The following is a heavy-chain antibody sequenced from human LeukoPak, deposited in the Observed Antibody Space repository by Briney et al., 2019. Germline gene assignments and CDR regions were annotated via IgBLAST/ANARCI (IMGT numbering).Heavy chain of an antibody. CDR2: VSANGGDT. D-gene: IGHD6-19*01. CDR3: ARWARTTAVAGAKDY. V-gene: IGHV3-23*01. Sequence: PGGSLRLSCAASGLSFTTSGMSWVRQAPGKGLEWVSAVSANGGDTFYADSVKGRFTISRDNSKNTLYLQMNSLRAEDTAVYYCARWARTTAVAGAKDYWGQGTLVTVSS. J-gene: IGHJ4*02. CDR1: GLSFTTSG.